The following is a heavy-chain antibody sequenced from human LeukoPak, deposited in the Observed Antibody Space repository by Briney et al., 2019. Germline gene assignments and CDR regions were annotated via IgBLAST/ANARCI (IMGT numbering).Heavy chain of an antibody. CDR1: GFTFSSYE. V-gene: IGHV3-48*03. J-gene: IGHJ4*02. D-gene: IGHD2-2*01. Sequence: GGSLRLSCAASGFTFSSYEMHWVRQAPGKGLEWVSYISSSGSTIYYADSVKGRFTISRDNAKNSLYLQMNSLRAEDTAVYYCAKDTPDIVVVPAADLYFDYWGQGTLVTVSS. CDR2: ISSSGSTI. CDR3: AKDTPDIVVVPAADLYFDY.